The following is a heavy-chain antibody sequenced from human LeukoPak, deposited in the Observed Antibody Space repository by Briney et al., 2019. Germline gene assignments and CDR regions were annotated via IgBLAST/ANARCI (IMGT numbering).Heavy chain of an antibody. CDR1: GFTFSSYS. D-gene: IGHD6-13*01. V-gene: IGHV3-21*01. Sequence: PGGSLRLSCAASGFTFSSYSMNWVRQAPGKGLEWVSSISSSSSYIYYADSVKGRFTISRDNAKNSLYLQMNSLRAEDTAVYYCARDFSSSWYRAYYYYYYMDVWDKGTTVTVSS. CDR2: ISSSSSYI. J-gene: IGHJ6*03. CDR3: ARDFSSSWYRAYYYYYYMDV.